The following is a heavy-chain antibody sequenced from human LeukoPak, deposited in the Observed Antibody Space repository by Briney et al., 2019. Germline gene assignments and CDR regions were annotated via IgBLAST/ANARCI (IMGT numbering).Heavy chain of an antibody. J-gene: IGHJ4*02. CDR3: ARDFSSGWSPLDY. Sequence: GGSLRLSCATSGFTFNNYNMNWVRQAPGRALEWVSSITSSGTYIFYADSVKGRFTISRDNAKNSLYLQMNSLRAEDTAVYYCARDFSSGWSPLDYWGQGTLVTVSS. V-gene: IGHV3-21*01. CDR1: GFTFNNYN. CDR2: ITSSGTYI. D-gene: IGHD6-19*01.